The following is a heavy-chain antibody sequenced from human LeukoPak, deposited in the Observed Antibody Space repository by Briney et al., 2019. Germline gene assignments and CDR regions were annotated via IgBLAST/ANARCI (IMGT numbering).Heavy chain of an antibody. Sequence: SETPSLTCTVSGGSISSGDYYWSWIRQPPGKGLEWIGYIYYSGSTYYNPSLKSRVTISVDTSKNQFSLKLSSVTAADTAVYYCARYPPNGDYVVAAFDTWGQGTMVTVSS. D-gene: IGHD4-17*01. V-gene: IGHV4-30-4*01. CDR1: GGSISSGDYY. J-gene: IGHJ3*02. CDR2: IYYSGST. CDR3: ARYPPNGDYVVAAFDT.